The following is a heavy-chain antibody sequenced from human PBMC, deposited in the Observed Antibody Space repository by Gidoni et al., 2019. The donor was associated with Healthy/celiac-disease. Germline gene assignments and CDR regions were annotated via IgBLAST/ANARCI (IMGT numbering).Heavy chain of an antibody. CDR3: AKNALWFGELPKGGFDY. J-gene: IGHJ4*02. D-gene: IGHD3-10*01. V-gene: IGHV3-23*01. CDR1: GFTFSSYA. CDR2: ISGSGGST. Sequence: EVQLLESGGGLVQPGGSLRLSCAASGFTFSSYAMSWVRQAPGKGLEWVSAISGSGGSTYYADSVKGRFTISRDNSKNTLYLQMNSLRAEDTAVYYCAKNALWFGELPKGGFDYWGQGTLVTVSS.